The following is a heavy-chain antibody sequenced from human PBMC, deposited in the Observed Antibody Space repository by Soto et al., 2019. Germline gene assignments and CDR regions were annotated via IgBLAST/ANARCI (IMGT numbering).Heavy chain of an antibody. Sequence: EVQLLESGGGLVQPGGSLRLSCAASGFTFINYAMSWVRQAPGKGLEWVSTIGGGDGSTYYADSVKGRFTISRDNARNSLSLQMNSLRAEDTAVYYCARARSKGVNWLDPWGQGTLVTVSS. CDR3: ARARSKGVNWLDP. V-gene: IGHV3-23*01. J-gene: IGHJ5*02. CDR1: GFTFINYA. CDR2: IGGGDGST. D-gene: IGHD6-13*01.